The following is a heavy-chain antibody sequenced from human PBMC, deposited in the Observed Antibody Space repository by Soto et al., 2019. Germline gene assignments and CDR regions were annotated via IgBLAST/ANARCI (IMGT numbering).Heavy chain of an antibody. CDR2: INPNSGGT. Sequence: QVQLVQSGAEVKKPGASVKVSCKASGYTFTGYYMHWVRQAPGQGLEWMGWINPNSGGTNYAKKFQGWVTMTSDTSISTAYMELSRLRSDDTAVYYCARGRSGAAAGAYYFDYWGQGTLVTVSS. V-gene: IGHV1-2*04. J-gene: IGHJ4*02. CDR1: GYTFTGYY. D-gene: IGHD6-13*01. CDR3: ARGRSGAAAGAYYFDY.